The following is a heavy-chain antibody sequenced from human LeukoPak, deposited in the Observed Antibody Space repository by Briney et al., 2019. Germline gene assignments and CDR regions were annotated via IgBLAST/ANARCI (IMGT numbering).Heavy chain of an antibody. Sequence: GGSLRLSCAASGFTFSSYAMSWVRQAPGKGLEWVSAISGSGGSTYYADSVRGRFTISRDNSKNTLYLQMNSLRAEDTAVYYCAKVRVGSGWFDPWGQGTLVTVSS. D-gene: IGHD3-10*01. CDR1: GFTFSSYA. CDR3: AKVRVGSGWFDP. V-gene: IGHV3-23*01. CDR2: ISGSGGST. J-gene: IGHJ5*02.